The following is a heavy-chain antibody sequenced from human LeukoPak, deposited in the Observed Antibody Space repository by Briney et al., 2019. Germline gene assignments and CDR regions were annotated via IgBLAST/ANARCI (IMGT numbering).Heavy chain of an antibody. CDR3: AKDRGFGEYFPFFY. J-gene: IGHJ4*02. V-gene: IGHV3-23*01. D-gene: IGHD3-10*01. CDR2: ISGSGGST. CDR1: GFTFTTHA. Sequence: GRSLRLSCAASGFTFTTHAMSWVSHTPEKWMEWVSAISGSGGSTYYADSVKGRFTISRDNAKNTLYLQMNSLRAEDTAVYYCAKDRGFGEYFPFFYWGQGTLVTVSS.